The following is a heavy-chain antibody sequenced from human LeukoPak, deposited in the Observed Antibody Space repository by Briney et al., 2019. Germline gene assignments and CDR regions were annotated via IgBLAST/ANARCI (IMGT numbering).Heavy chain of an antibody. CDR3: STGRLDY. CDR2: IESDTDGGTT. Sequence: GGSLRRSCAASGFTFNDAWRNWVRPGSAEGLEWGGRIESDTDGGTTDYAAPVKGRFTISRDDSTNILYLQMNSLKIEDTAVYYCSTGRLDYWGQGILVTVSS. V-gene: IGHV3-15*04. CDR1: GFTFNDAW. J-gene: IGHJ4*02.